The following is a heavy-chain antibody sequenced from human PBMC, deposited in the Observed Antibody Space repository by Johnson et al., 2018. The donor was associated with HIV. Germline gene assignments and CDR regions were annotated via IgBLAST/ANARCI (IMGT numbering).Heavy chain of an antibody. J-gene: IGHJ3*02. V-gene: IGHV3-13*01. Sequence: MQLVESGGGVVQPGRSLRLSCAASGFTFSSYAIHWVRQAPGKGLEWVSAIGTAGDTYYQGSVKGRFTISRENAKNSLYLQMNSLGTGATAVYYCARGSEDAFDIWGQGTMVTVSS. CDR2: IGTAGDT. CDR3: ARGSEDAFDI. CDR1: GFTFSSYA. D-gene: IGHD1-26*01.